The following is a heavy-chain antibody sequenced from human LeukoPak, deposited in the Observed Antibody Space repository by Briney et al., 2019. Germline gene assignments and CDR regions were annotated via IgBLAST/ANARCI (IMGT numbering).Heavy chain of an antibody. D-gene: IGHD2/OR15-2a*01. V-gene: IGHV3-53*01. CDR2: IYSGGGT. J-gene: IGHJ6*02. CDR1: GFIVSSNY. Sequence: GGSLRLSCAASGFIVSSNYMSWVRQAPGKGLEWVSVIYSGGGTDYADSVKGRFSISRDNSKNTLFLQMNSLRAEDTAVYYCARVRVSSYYGMDIWGQGTTVTVSS. CDR3: ARVRVSSYYGMDI.